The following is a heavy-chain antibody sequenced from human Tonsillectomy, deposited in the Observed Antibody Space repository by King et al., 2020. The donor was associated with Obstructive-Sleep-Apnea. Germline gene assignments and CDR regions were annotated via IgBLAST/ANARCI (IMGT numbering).Heavy chain of an antibody. CDR2: ISWDGTST. V-gene: IGHV3-43D*03. D-gene: IGHD5-12*01. CDR1: GFTFDDFA. J-gene: IGHJ6*01. Sequence: VQLVESGGVVIQPGGSLRLSCAASGFTFDDFAMHWVRQAPGKGLEWVSLISWDGTSTYYADSVKGRFIISRDNSENSLYLQMNSLRAEDTALYYCVKDVDIAGYNGMDV. CDR3: VKDVDIAGYNGMDV.